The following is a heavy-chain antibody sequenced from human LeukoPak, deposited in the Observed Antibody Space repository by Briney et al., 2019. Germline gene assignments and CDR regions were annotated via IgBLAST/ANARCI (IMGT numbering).Heavy chain of an antibody. CDR3: ARRAQGEPVTEDAFDI. D-gene: IGHD1-14*01. V-gene: IGHV3-30-3*01. Sequence: GRSLRLSCAASGFTFSSYAMHWVRQAPGKGLEWVAVISYDGSNKYYADSVKGRFTISRDNSKNTLYLQMNSLRAEDTAVYYCARRAQGEPVTEDAFDIWGQGTMVTVSS. CDR2: ISYDGSNK. CDR1: GFTFSSYA. J-gene: IGHJ3*02.